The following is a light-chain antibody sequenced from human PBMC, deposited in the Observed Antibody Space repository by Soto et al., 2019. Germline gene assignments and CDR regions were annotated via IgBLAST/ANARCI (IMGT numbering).Light chain of an antibody. CDR2: KAS. Sequence: DIHMTQSPSTLSASIGDRVTITCRASQSVWRWLAWYQQKPGEAPNLLISKASTLESGVPSRFSGSGSGTELTLIINILQPDDFATYYCQQYDTFPWTFGQGTQVEV. J-gene: IGKJ1*01. V-gene: IGKV1-5*03. CDR1: QSVWRW. CDR3: QQYDTFPWT.